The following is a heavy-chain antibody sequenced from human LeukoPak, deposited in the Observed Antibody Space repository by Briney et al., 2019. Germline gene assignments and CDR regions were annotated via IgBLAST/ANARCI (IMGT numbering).Heavy chain of an antibody. Sequence: GGSLRLSCAASGFTFSSYSMNWVRQAPGKGLEWVSSISSSSSYIYYADSVKGRFTISRDNAKNSLYLQMNSLRAEDTAVYCCARVGCSGGSCSVFDYWGQGTLVTVSS. D-gene: IGHD2-15*01. CDR3: ARVGCSGGSCSVFDY. CDR1: GFTFSSYS. V-gene: IGHV3-21*01. CDR2: ISSSSSYI. J-gene: IGHJ4*02.